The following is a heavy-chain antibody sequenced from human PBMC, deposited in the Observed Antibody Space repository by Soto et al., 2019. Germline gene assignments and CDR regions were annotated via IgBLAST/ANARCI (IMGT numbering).Heavy chain of an antibody. Sequence: GGSLRLSCAASGFTFSSYAMSWVRQAPGKGLEWVSAISGSGGSTYYPDSVKGRFTISRDNSKNTLYLQMNSLRAEDTAVYYCAKDSGDYSIFDYWGQGTLVTVSS. V-gene: IGHV3-23*01. CDR2: ISGSGGST. D-gene: IGHD4-17*01. CDR3: AKDSGDYSIFDY. CDR1: GFTFSSYA. J-gene: IGHJ4*02.